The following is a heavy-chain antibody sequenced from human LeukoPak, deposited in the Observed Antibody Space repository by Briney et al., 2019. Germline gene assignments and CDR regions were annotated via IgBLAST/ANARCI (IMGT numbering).Heavy chain of an antibody. J-gene: IGHJ4*02. CDR2: ISAYNGNT. CDR3: AREDQMMVYDLPFDY. V-gene: IGHV1-18*01. D-gene: IGHD3-3*01. CDR1: GYTFTSYG. Sequence: ASVKVSCKASGYTFTSYGISWVRQAPGQGLEWMGWISAYNGNTNYAQKFQGRLTITTDESTSTAYMELSSLRSEDTAVYYCAREDQMMVYDLPFDYWGQGSLVIVSS.